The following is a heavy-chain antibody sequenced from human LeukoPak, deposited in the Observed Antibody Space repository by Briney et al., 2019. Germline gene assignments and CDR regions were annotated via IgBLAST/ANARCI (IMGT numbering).Heavy chain of an antibody. D-gene: IGHD3-10*01. Sequence: GGSLRLSCAASGFTFSSYEMNWVRQAPGKGLEWVSYISSSGSTIYYADSVKGRFTISRDNAKNSPYLQMNSLRAEDTAVYYCARVWWFGELSYGFDPWGQGTLVTVSS. CDR1: GFTFSSYE. CDR2: ISSSGSTI. J-gene: IGHJ5*02. CDR3: ARVWWFGELSYGFDP. V-gene: IGHV3-48*03.